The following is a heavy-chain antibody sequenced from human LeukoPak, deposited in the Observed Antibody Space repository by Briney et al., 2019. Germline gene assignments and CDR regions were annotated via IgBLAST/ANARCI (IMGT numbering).Heavy chain of an antibody. Sequence: GGSLRLSCAASGFTFSSYAMSWVRQAPGKGLEWVSAISGSGGSTYYADSVKGRFTISRDNSKNTLYLQMNSLRAEDTAVYYCAKDQVSAMIVVVISYGMDVWGQGTTVTVSS. D-gene: IGHD3-22*01. V-gene: IGHV3-23*01. CDR3: AKDQVSAMIVVVISYGMDV. CDR2: ISGSGGST. J-gene: IGHJ6*02. CDR1: GFTFSSYA.